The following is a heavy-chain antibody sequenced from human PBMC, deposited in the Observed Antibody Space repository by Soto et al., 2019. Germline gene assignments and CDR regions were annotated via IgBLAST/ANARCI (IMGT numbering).Heavy chain of an antibody. Sequence: QITLKESGPTLLKPTQTLTLTCNFSGFLLSTSEMGVGWIRQPPGKALEWLALIYWDDDKHYNPSLKSRLSITKDTAKSQVVLTMTDMDPVDTATYYCAHRPPGGWFDPWGQGTLVTVSS. J-gene: IGHJ5*02. CDR1: GFLLSTSEMG. CDR3: AHRPPGGWFDP. D-gene: IGHD2-15*01. CDR2: IYWDDDK. V-gene: IGHV2-5*02.